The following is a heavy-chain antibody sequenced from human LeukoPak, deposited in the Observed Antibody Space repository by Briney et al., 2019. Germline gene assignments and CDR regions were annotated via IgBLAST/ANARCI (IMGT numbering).Heavy chain of an antibody. D-gene: IGHD3-22*01. Sequence: SETLSLTCAVYGGSFSGYYWSWIRQPPGKGLEWIGEINHSGSTNYNPSLKSRVTISVDTSKNQFSLKLSSVTAADTAVYYCARVRKAFFYYYDSSGYYYFDYWGQGTLVTVSS. CDR3: ARVRKAFFYYYDSSGYYYFDY. J-gene: IGHJ4*02. V-gene: IGHV4-34*01. CDR2: INHSGST. CDR1: GGSFSGYY.